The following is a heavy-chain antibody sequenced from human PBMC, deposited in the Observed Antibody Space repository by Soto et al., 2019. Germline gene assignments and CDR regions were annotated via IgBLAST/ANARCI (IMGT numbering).Heavy chain of an antibody. J-gene: IGHJ4*02. CDR1: GYSISSSNW. V-gene: IGHV4-28*01. CDR2: IYYSGTT. CDR3: ERREIQDPIDY. Sequence: QVQLQESGPGLVKPSDTLSLTCAVSGYSISSSNWWGWIRQPPGKGMEWIGYIYYSGTTYYNPSLKSLVTISIDTSKNQLSLKLTSVTAVDPAVYCCERREIQDPIDYLGQGTLVTVSS. D-gene: IGHD1-26*01.